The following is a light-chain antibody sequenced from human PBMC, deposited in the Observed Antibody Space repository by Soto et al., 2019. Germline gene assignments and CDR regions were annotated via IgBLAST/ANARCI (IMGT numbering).Light chain of an antibody. CDR2: DAS. Sequence: EIVLTQSPATLSLSPGERATLCCRASQSVSSYLAWYQQKPGQAPRLLIYDASNRATGIPARFSGSGSGTDFTLTISSLEPEDFAVYYCQQRSNWLALTFGGGTKVDIK. J-gene: IGKJ4*01. CDR1: QSVSSY. V-gene: IGKV3-11*01. CDR3: QQRSNWLALT.